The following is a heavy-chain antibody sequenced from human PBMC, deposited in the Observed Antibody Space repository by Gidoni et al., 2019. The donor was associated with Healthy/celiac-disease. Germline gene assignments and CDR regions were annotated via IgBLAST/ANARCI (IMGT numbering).Heavy chain of an antibody. V-gene: IGHV3-48*02. Sequence: EVQLVESGGGLVQPGGFLRLSCAASGFTFSSYRMNWVRQAPGKGLEWVSYISSSSSTIYYADSVKGRFTISRDNAKNSLYLQMNSLRDEDTAVYYCARDKVGSHDYSNFIDAFDIWGQGTMVTVSS. CDR2: ISSSSSTI. J-gene: IGHJ3*02. D-gene: IGHD4-4*01. CDR3: ARDKVGSHDYSNFIDAFDI. CDR1: GFTFSSYR.